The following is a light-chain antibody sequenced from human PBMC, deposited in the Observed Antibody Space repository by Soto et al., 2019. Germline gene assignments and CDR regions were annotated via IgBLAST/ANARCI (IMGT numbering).Light chain of an antibody. CDR2: DAS. CDR3: QQRSTWPIT. V-gene: IGKV3-11*01. Sequence: EIVLTQSPATLSLSPGERATLSCRTSQSVSSYFAWYQQKPGRAPRLLIYDASNRATGIPARFIGSGSGTDFTLTISSLEPEYFAVYYCQQRSTWPITFGQGTRLEIK. J-gene: IGKJ5*01. CDR1: QSVSSY.